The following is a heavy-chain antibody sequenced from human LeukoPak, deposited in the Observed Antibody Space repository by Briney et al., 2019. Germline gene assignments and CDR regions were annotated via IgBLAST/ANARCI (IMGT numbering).Heavy chain of an antibody. Sequence: QSGGSLRLSCVASGFTFSSNGMHWVRQAPGTGLEWEAVISHDGSDKHYADSVKGRFTVFRDNSKNTLYLQMNSPRPEDTAVYYCAKDRASSWSFDYWGQGTLVTVSS. D-gene: IGHD6-13*01. V-gene: IGHV3-30*18. CDR2: ISHDGSDK. CDR3: AKDRASSWSFDY. J-gene: IGHJ4*02. CDR1: GFTFSSNG.